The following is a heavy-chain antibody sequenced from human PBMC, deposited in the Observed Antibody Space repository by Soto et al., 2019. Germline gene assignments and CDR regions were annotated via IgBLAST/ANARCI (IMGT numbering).Heavy chain of an antibody. CDR1: GGDFLSYT. J-gene: IGHJ6*02. D-gene: IGHD3-10*01. CDR2: IIPILDVA. CDR3: AQMWFGELWHGMDV. V-gene: IGHV1-69*02. Sequence: QLVQSGAEVKRPGSSVKVSCKASGGDFLSYTISWVRQVPGQGPEWMGTIIPILDVAKNAQKFQGRVATTAEKATSTVYMELRSLRSDDTAVYYCAQMWFGELWHGMDVWGQGTTITVSS.